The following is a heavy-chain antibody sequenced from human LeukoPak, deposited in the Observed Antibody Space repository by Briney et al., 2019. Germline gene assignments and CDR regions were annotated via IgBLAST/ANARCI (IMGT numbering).Heavy chain of an antibody. D-gene: IGHD3-9*01. CDR3: ARVNYDILTGSSDAFDI. CDR2: ISAYNGNT. Sequence: ASVKVSCKASGYTFTSYGISWVRQAPGQGLESMGWISAYNGNTNYAQKLQGRVTMTTDTSTSTAYMELRSLRSDDTAVYYCARVNYDILTGSSDAFDIWGQGTMVTVSS. CDR1: GYTFTSYG. V-gene: IGHV1-18*01. J-gene: IGHJ3*02.